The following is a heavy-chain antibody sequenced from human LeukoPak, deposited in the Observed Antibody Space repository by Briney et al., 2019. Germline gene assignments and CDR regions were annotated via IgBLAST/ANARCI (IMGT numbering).Heavy chain of an antibody. CDR2: ISYDGSNK. Sequence: RPGGSLRLSCAASGFTFSSYGMHWVRQAPGKGLEWVAVISYDGSNKYYADSVKGRFTISRDNSKNTLYLQMNSLRAEDTAVYYCAKGGDYCTNGLCPYYYYYYMDVWGKGTTVTVSS. J-gene: IGHJ6*03. V-gene: IGHV3-30*18. D-gene: IGHD2-8*01. CDR1: GFTFSSYG. CDR3: AKGGDYCTNGLCPYYYYYYMDV.